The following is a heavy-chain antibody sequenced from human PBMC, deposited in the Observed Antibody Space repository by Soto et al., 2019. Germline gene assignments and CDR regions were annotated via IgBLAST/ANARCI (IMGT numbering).Heavy chain of an antibody. Sequence: PGESLKISCKASGYKFTNYWINWVRQIPGKGLEWMGRIDPSNSYPNYSPSFQGLVTISADKSTSTAYLQWSRLKASDSAMYYCGRPKARDVLDIWAQGTMVTVSS. V-gene: IGHV5-10-1*01. CDR1: GYKFTNYW. J-gene: IGHJ3*02. CDR2: IDPSNSYP. CDR3: GRPKARDVLDI.